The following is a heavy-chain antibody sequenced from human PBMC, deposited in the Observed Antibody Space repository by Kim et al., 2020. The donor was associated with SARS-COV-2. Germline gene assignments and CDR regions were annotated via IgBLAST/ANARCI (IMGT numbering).Heavy chain of an antibody. CDR3: ARGARLRGIYY. D-gene: IGHD6-25*01. J-gene: IGHJ4*02. V-gene: IGHV4-34*01. Sequence: NDNPSLKSRVTISVDTSKNQCSLKLSSVTAADTAVYYCARGARLRGIYYWGQGTLVTVSS.